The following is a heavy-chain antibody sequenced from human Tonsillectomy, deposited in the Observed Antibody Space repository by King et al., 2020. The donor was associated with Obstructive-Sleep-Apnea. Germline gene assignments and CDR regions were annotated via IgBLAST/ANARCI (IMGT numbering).Heavy chain of an antibody. D-gene: IGHD2-21*02. J-gene: IGHJ2*01. V-gene: IGHV3-33*01. Sequence: VQLVESGGGVGQPGRSLRLSCAASGFSFSNYGMHWVRQAPGKGLEWVAVIWYDGSNRYYADSVKGRFTISRDNSKNRLYLQMNSLRAEDTAVYYCARQGGYCGGDCYPGYFDLWGRGTPVTVSS. CDR2: IWYDGSNR. CDR3: ARQGGYCGGDCYPGYFDL. CDR1: GFSFSNYG.